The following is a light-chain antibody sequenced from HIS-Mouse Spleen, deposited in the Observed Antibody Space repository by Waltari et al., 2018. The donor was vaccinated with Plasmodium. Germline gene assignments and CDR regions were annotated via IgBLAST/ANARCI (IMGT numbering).Light chain of an antibody. Sequence: DIQMTKSPSSLSASLGDRVTITCLASQSISSYLNWYQQKPGKAPKLLIYAASSLQSGVPSRFSGSGSGTDFTLTISSLQPEDFATYYCQQSYSTPYTFGQGTKLEIK. V-gene: IGKV1-39*01. CDR2: AAS. CDR3: QQSYSTPYT. CDR1: QSISSY. J-gene: IGKJ2*01.